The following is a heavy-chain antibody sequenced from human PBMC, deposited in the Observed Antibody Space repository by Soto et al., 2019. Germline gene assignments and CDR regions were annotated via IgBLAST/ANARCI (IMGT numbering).Heavy chain of an antibody. CDR1: GGTFSSYA. V-gene: IGHV1-69*01. J-gene: IGHJ5*02. D-gene: IGHD2-15*01. Sequence: QVQLVQSGAEVKKPGSSVKVSCKASGGTFSSYAISWVRQAPGQGLEWMGGIIPIFGTANYAQKFQGRVTITADESTSTGDMELSSLRSEDTAVYYGARYSVVAATPYWFDPWGQGTLVTVSS. CDR3: ARYSVVAATPYWFDP. CDR2: IIPIFGTA.